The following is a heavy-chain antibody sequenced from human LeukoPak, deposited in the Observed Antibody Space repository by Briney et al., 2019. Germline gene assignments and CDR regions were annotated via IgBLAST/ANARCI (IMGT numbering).Heavy chain of an antibody. D-gene: IGHD4/OR15-4a*01. V-gene: IGHV3-7*03. Sequence: GGSLRLSCAASGFTFSSYSMNWVRQAPGKGLEWVASIKHDGNERYYVDSVKDRFTISRDNAKNSLYLQMNSLRAEDTAVYYCARSMTVDFWGQGTLVTVSS. J-gene: IGHJ4*02. CDR3: ARSMTVDF. CDR1: GFTFSSYS. CDR2: IKHDGNER.